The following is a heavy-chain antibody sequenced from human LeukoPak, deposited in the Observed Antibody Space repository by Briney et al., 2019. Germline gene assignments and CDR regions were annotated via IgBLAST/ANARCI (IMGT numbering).Heavy chain of an antibody. J-gene: IGHJ5*02. CDR3: ASSVGFGSGSWRYYWFDP. CDR2: IIPILGIA. V-gene: IGHV1-69*04. CDR1: VGTFSSYA. Sequence: ASVKVSCKASVGTFSSYAISWVRQAPGQGREWMGRIIPILGIANYAQKFQGRVTITADKSTSTAYMELSSLRSEDTAVYYCASSVGFGSGSWRYYWFDPWGQGTLVTVSS. D-gene: IGHD3-10*01.